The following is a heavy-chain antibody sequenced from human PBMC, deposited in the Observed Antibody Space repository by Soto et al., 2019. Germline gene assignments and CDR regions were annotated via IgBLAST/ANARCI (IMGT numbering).Heavy chain of an antibody. J-gene: IGHJ6*02. V-gene: IGHV3-21*01. CDR2: ISSSSSYI. CDR3: ARERCSSTSCYKTTADYYYYYGMDV. CDR1: GYTFSSYS. D-gene: IGHD2-2*02. Sequence: GGSLRLSCAASGYTFSSYSMNWVRQAPGKGLEWVSSISSSSSYIYYADSVKGRFTISRDNAKNSLYLQMNSLRAEDTAVYYCARERCSSTSCYKTTADYYYYYGMDVWGQGTTVTVSS.